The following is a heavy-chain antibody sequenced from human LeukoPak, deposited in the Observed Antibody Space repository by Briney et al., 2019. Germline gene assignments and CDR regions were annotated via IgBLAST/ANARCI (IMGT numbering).Heavy chain of an antibody. CDR2: IYYSGST. J-gene: IGHJ5*02. CDR3: ARHEAPYYDILTGSLFWFDP. Sequence: SETLSLTCTVSGGSISSGDYYWSWIRQPPGKGLEWIGYIYYSGSTYYNPSLKSRVTISVDTSKNQFSLKLSSVTAANTAVYYCARHEAPYYDILTGSLFWFDPWGQGTLVTVSS. D-gene: IGHD3-9*01. CDR1: GGSISSGDYY. V-gene: IGHV4-30-4*01.